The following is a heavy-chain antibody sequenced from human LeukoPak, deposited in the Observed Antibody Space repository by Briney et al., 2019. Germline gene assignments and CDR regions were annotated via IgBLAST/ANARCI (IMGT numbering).Heavy chain of an antibody. J-gene: IGHJ4*02. CDR1: GYTFTSYD. V-gene: IGHV1-8*01. D-gene: IGHD1-26*01. Sequence: ASVKVSCKASGYTFTSYDINWVRQATGQGLEWMGWMNPNSGNTGYAQKFQGRVTMTRNTSISTAYMELSSLRSEDTAVYYCARDLSDSGMYYFDYWGQGTLVTVSS. CDR2: MNPNSGNT. CDR3: ARDLSDSGMYYFDY.